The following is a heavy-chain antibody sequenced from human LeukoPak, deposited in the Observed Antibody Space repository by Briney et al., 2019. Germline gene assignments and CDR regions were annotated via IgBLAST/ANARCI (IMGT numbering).Heavy chain of an antibody. CDR2: ISYDGSNK. CDR3: ARDRYDRAFDY. CDR1: GFTFSSYA. Sequence: GRSLILSCAASGFTFSSYAMHWVRQAPGKGLEWVAVISYDGSNKYYADSVKGRFTISRDNSKNTLYLQMNSLRAEDTAVYYCARDRYDRAFDYWGQGTLVTVSS. V-gene: IGHV3-30*04. D-gene: IGHD3-16*02. J-gene: IGHJ4*02.